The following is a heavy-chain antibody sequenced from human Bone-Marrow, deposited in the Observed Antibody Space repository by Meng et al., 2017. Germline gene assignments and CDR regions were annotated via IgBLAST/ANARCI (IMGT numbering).Heavy chain of an antibody. V-gene: IGHV3-23*01. J-gene: IGHJ4*01. Sequence: GESLKISCAASGFTFSSYAMSWVRQAPGKGLEWVSAISGSGGSTYYADSVKGRFTISRDNSKNTLYLQMNSLRAEDTAVYYCARGLGLRLGELSSYYFDYWGHGNRVNGAS. CDR3: ARGLGLRLGELSSYYFDY. CDR2: ISGSGGST. D-gene: IGHD3-16*02. CDR1: GFTFSSYA.